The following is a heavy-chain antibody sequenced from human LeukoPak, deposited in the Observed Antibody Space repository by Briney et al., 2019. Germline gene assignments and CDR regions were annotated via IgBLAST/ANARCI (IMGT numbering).Heavy chain of an antibody. Sequence: GGSLRLSCAASGLSVSGYWMHWVRQAPGKGLVWVSRINSDGTTTDYADSVKGRVTVSRDNGRNTVYLQMSSLRADDTAIYYCARVSPYRVARLGALDIWGQGTKVTVSS. CDR3: ARVSPYRVARLGALDI. CDR1: GLSVSGYW. CDR2: INSDGTTT. J-gene: IGHJ3*02. D-gene: IGHD3-16*02. V-gene: IGHV3-74*01.